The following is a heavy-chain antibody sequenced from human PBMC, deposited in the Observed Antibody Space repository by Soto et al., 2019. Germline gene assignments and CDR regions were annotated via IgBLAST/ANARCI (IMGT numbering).Heavy chain of an antibody. CDR3: SCGKADYGDQLGIFDY. CDR2: ISAYNGNT. D-gene: IGHD4-17*01. Sequence: ASVKVSCKASGYTFTSYGISWVRQAPGQGLEWMGWISAYNGNTNYAQKLQGRVTMTTDTSTSTAYMELRSLRSDDTAVYYCSCGKADYGDQLGIFDYWGQGTLVSVSS. V-gene: IGHV1-18*01. J-gene: IGHJ4*02. CDR1: GYTFTSYG.